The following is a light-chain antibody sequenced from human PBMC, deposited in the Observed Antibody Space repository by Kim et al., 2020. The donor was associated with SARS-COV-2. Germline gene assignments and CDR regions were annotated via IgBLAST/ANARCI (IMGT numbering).Light chain of an antibody. CDR1: QSVRSY. V-gene: IGKV3-11*01. Sequence: EIVMTQSPATLSLSPGERATLSCRASQSVRSYLAWYQQKPGQAPRLLVYDASNRATGIPDRFSGSGSGTDFTLTISSLEPEDFAVYYCQQRSNWPLTFGGGTKLEI. CDR2: DAS. J-gene: IGKJ4*01. CDR3: QQRSNWPLT.